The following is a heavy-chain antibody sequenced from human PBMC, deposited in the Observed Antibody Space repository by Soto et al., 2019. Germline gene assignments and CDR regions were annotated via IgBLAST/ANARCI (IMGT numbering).Heavy chain of an antibody. CDR2: ISAYNGNT. V-gene: IGHV1-18*01. J-gene: IGHJ3*02. Sequence: QVQLVQSGAEVKKPGASVKVSCKASGYTFTSYGISWVRQAPGQGLEWMGWISAYNGNTNYAQKLQGRVTMTTDTSTSTGYMELRSLRSDDTAVYCCVRENTTVYLLNAFDIWGQGTMVTVSS. CDR3: VRENTTVYLLNAFDI. CDR1: GYTFTSYG. D-gene: IGHD4-17*01.